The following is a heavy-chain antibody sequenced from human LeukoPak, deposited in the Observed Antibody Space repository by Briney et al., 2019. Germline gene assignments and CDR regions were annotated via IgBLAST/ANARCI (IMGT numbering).Heavy chain of an antibody. CDR3: AGHCGGDCYAPDNFDY. J-gene: IGHJ4*02. CDR2: INHSGST. CDR1: GGSFSGYY. Sequence: SETLSLTCAVYGGSFSGYYWSWIRQPPGKGLEWIGEINHSGSTNYNPSLKSRVTISVDTSKNQFSLKLSSVTAADTAVYCCAGHCGGDCYAPDNFDYWGQGTLVTVSS. D-gene: IGHD2-21*02. V-gene: IGHV4-34*01.